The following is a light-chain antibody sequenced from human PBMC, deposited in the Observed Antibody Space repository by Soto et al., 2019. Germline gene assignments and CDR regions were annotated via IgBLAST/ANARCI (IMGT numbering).Light chain of an antibody. CDR3: QQYDSSPRM. Sequence: EIVLTQSPGTLSLSPGERATLSCRASQSVSTRSLAWYQQKPGQAPRLLISGASSRAADIPDRFSGSGSGTDFTLTINRLEPKDFAVYYCQQYDSSPRMFGQGTKVE. V-gene: IGKV3-20*01. CDR2: GAS. J-gene: IGKJ1*01. CDR1: QSVSTRS.